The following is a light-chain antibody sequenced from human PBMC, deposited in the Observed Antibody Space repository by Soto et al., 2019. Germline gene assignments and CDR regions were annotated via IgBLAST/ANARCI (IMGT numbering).Light chain of an antibody. CDR2: AAS. CDR1: QGISSY. J-gene: IGKJ4*01. Sequence: IQLTQSPSSLSASVGDRVTITCRASQGISSYLACYQQKPGKAPKLLIYAASTLQSGVPSRFSGSGSGTDFTLTISSLQPEDFATYYCQQLHSYPLTFGGGTKVDIK. CDR3: QQLHSYPLT. V-gene: IGKV1-9*01.